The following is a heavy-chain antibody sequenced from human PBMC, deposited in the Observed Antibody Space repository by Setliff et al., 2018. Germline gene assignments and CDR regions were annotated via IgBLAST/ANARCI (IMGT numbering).Heavy chain of an antibody. CDR2: ISAYNGNT. Sequence: ASVKVSCKASGYTFTSFDISWVRQAPGQGLEWMGWISAYNGNTNYAQKLQGRVTMTTDTSTSTAYMELRSLRDEDTAVYYCANAEVVVAPWGQGTLVTVSS. D-gene: IGHD2-15*01. V-gene: IGHV1-18*01. CDR1: GYTFTSFD. J-gene: IGHJ4*02. CDR3: ANAEVVVAP.